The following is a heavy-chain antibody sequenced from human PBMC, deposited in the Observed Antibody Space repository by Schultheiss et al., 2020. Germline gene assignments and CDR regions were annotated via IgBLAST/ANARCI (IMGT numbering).Heavy chain of an antibody. CDR2: IWHGDSGT. V-gene: IGHV5-51*01. J-gene: IGHJ4*02. Sequence: GGSLRLSCTGSGFSFSSYWVDWVRQAPGKGLEWVGVIWHGDSGTLYRPSVQGQFIISGDKSISTPYLQWSSLKAADTAVYYCARVRLAAGGSQWVGYWGQGTLVNVSS. D-gene: IGHD6-13*01. CDR1: GFSFSSYW. CDR3: ARVRLAAGGSQWVGY.